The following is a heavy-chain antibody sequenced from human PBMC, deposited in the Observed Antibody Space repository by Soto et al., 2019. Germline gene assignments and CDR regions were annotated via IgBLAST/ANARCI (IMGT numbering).Heavy chain of an antibody. CDR3: VSELRRQWRRLDPECYTRMDV. D-gene: IGHD5-12*01. J-gene: IGHJ6*02. CDR2: MKPDDGGP. CDR1: AYIPSDYS. Sequence: ASVKVPCKSSAYIPSDYSIHWVRQAPGRGLEWLGWMKPDDGGPNYAQNFQGRVVMTRDTSTDTDYMQLTRLTSDDTAVYFCVSELRRQWRRLDPECYTRMDVWGQGTTVTISS. V-gene: IGHV1-2*02.